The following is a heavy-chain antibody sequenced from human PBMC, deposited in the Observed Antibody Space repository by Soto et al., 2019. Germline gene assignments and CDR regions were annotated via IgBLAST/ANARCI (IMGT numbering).Heavy chain of an antibody. V-gene: IGHV4-34*01. CDR1: GGSFSGYC. CDR3: ARGPLDYYEFDY. Sequence: SETLSLTCAVYGGSFSGYCWSWIRQPPGKGLEWIGEINHSGSTNYNPSLKSRVTISVDTSKNQFSLKLSSVTAADTAVYYCARGPLDYYEFDYWGQGTLVTVSS. CDR2: INHSGST. J-gene: IGHJ4*02. D-gene: IGHD1-26*01.